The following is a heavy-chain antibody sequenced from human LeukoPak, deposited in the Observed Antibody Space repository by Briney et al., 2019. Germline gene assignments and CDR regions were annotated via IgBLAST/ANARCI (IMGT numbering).Heavy chain of an antibody. V-gene: IGHV1-69*13. CDR2: IIPIFGTA. Sequence: ASVKVSCKASGGTFSSYAISWVRQAPGQGLEWMGGIIPIFGTANYAQKFQGRVTITADESTSTAYMELSSLRSEDTAVHYCAYGDSRSFDYWGQGTLVTVSS. D-gene: IGHD4-17*01. J-gene: IGHJ4*02. CDR3: AYGDSRSFDY. CDR1: GGTFSSYA.